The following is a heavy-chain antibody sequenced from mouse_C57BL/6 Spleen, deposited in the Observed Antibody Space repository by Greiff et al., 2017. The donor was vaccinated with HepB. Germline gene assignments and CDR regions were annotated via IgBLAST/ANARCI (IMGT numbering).Heavy chain of an antibody. J-gene: IGHJ1*03. CDR3: ARGFYYYGSSYRYFDV. Sequence: VQLQQSGPELVKPGASVKISCKASGYSFTGYYMNWVKQSPEKSLEWIGEINPSTGGTTYNQKFKAKATLTVDKSSRTAYMQLKSLTSEDSAVYYCARGFYYYGSSYRYFDVWGTGTTVTVSS. V-gene: IGHV1-42*01. D-gene: IGHD1-1*01. CDR2: INPSTGGT. CDR1: GYSFTGYY.